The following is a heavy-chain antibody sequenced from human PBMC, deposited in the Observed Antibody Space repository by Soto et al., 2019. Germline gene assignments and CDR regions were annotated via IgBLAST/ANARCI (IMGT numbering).Heavy chain of an antibody. CDR2: IIPIFGTA. CDR1: GGTFSSYD. D-gene: IGHD3-3*01. CDR3: ARDHDFWSAHEI. J-gene: IGHJ3*02. V-gene: IGHV1-69*01. Sequence: QVQLVQSGAEVKKPGSSVKVSCKASGGTFSSYDISWVRQAPGQGLEWMGGIIPIFGTANYAQKFQGRVTITADESTSTAYMELSSLRSEDMAVYYCARDHDFWSAHEIWGQGTMVTVSS.